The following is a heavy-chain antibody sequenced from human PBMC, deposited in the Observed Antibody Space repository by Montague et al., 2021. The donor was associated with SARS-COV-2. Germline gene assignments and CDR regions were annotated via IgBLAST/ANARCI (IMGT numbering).Heavy chain of an antibody. V-gene: IGHV4-4*07. CDR2: ISSSWGI. J-gene: IGHJ4*02. Sequence: SETLSLTCNVSGSISGYYWTWIRQSAGKGLEWIGRISSSWGIDXXASLXSRVTMSLDTSKIQLSLKLSSVTAADTAVYYCARQYIGYNRRFDYWGQGALVTVSP. D-gene: IGHD5-12*01. CDR1: GSISGYY. CDR3: ARQYIGYNRRFDY.